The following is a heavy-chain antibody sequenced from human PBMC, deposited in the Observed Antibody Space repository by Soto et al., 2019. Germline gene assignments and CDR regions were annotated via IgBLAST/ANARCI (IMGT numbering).Heavy chain of an antibody. D-gene: IGHD3-10*01. J-gene: IGHJ4*02. CDR2: INYDGSST. CDR1: GFTFSTYW. Sequence: EVQLVESGGGLVQPGGSLRLSCAASGFTFSTYWMHWVRQAPGEGLVWVSRINYDGSSTDYADSMKGRFTISRDNAKNTLYLQMNTLTAEDTAVYYCTRGPRPTSVGTGAYWGQGTLVTVSS. CDR3: TRGPRPTSVGTGAY. V-gene: IGHV3-74*01.